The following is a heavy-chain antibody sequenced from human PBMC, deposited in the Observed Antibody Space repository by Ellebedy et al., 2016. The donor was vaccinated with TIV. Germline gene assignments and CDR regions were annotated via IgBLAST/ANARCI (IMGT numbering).Heavy chain of an antibody. CDR2: VYYSGST. CDR1: GDSISSNTY. CDR3: ARVSPFGDDTLIAYFHYTMDV. V-gene: IGHV4-39*07. D-gene: IGHD2-21*01. Sequence: SETLSLXXTVSGDSISSNTYWAWIRQPPGKGLEWIATVYYSGSTYYNPSLKSRVTISGDTSKNQFSLKLSSVTAADTAVYYCARVSPFGDDTLIAYFHYTMDVWGQGTTVLVSS. J-gene: IGHJ6*02.